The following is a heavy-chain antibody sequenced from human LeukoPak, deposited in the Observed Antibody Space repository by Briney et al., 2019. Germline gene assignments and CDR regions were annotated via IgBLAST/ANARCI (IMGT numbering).Heavy chain of an antibody. CDR1: GGSISSYY. J-gene: IGHJ4*02. CDR2: IYYSGST. V-gene: IGHV4-59*01. CDR3: ARSTGSTMFIDY. D-gene: IGHD3-10*02. Sequence: SETLSLTCTVSGGSISSYYWSWIRQPPGKGLEWIGYIYYSGSTNYNPSLKSRVAISVDTSKNQFSLKLSSVTAADTAVYYCARSTGSTMFIDYWGQGTLVTVSS.